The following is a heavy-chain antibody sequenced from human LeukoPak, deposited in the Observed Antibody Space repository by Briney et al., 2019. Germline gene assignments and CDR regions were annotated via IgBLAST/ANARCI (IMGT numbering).Heavy chain of an antibody. Sequence: PGGSLRLSCAASGFTFSSYGMHWVRQAPGKGLEWVAVIWYDGSNKYYADSVKGRFTISRDNPKNTLYLQMNSLRAEDTAVYYCAKDEYSSSTNWYFGLWGRGTLVTVSS. CDR1: GFTFSSYG. D-gene: IGHD6-13*01. V-gene: IGHV3-30*02. J-gene: IGHJ2*01. CDR2: IWYDGSNK. CDR3: AKDEYSSSTNWYFGL.